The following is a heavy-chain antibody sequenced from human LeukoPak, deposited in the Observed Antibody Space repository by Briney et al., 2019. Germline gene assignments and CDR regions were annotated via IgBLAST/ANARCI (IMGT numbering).Heavy chain of an antibody. CDR1: GFTFSRYG. CDR3: ARDGDSRGMDV. D-gene: IGHD7-27*01. CDR2: IWYDGSNK. J-gene: IGHJ6*02. Sequence: GGSLRLSCAASGFTFSRYGMHWVRQAPGKGLEWVAVIWYDGSNKYYADSVKGRFTISRDNSKNTLYLQMNSLRAEDTAVYYCARDGDSRGMDVWGQGTTVTVSS. V-gene: IGHV3-33*01.